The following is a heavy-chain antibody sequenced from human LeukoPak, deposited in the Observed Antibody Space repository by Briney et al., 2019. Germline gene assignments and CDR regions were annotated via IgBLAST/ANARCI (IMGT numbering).Heavy chain of an antibody. D-gene: IGHD3-22*01. CDR1: GGTFSSYA. V-gene: IGHV1-69*05. Sequence: ASVKVSCKASGGTFSSYAISWVRQAPGQGLEWMGRIIPIFGTANYAQKFQGRVTIITDESTSTAYMELSSLRSEDTAVYYCAREALTGDYYDSSGPTHIDYWGQGTLVTVSS. CDR2: IIPIFGTA. J-gene: IGHJ4*02. CDR3: AREALTGDYYDSSGPTHIDY.